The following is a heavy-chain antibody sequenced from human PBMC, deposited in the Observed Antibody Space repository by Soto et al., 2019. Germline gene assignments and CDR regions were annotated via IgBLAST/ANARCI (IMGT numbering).Heavy chain of an antibody. CDR3: AGDGRSSYSSGGYYLDY. CDR1: GYTFTSYY. Sequence: QVQLVQSGAEVKKPGASVKVSCKASGYTFTSYYMHWERQAPGQGLERQGLINPIGGSKSYAQKFQGRVTMTRDTSTIPVDMELNRLRSEGPAVYYWAGDGRSSYSSGGYYLDYGGQGTLVTVSS. D-gene: IGHD6-19*01. CDR2: INPIGGSK. V-gene: IGHV1-46*01. J-gene: IGHJ4*02.